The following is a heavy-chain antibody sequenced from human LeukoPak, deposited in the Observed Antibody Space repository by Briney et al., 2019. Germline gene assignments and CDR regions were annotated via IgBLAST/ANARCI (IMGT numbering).Heavy chain of an antibody. D-gene: IGHD4-11*01. Sequence: GGSVRLSCAASGFTFTSYAMTWVRQAPGKGLEWVSSISSGDSTYYTDPVQGRFTISRDTSKNTLFLQMNSLRAEDTAVYYCAKGSLRSITFSNFDYWGQGTLVTVSS. CDR1: GFTFTSYA. J-gene: IGHJ4*02. V-gene: IGHV3-23*01. CDR2: ISSGDST. CDR3: AKGSLRSITFSNFDY.